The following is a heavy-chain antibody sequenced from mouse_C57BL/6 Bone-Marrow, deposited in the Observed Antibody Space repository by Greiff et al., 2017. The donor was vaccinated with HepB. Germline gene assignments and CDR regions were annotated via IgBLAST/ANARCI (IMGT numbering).Heavy chain of an antibody. CDR3: ARGYDYDGGVYAMDY. CDR2: ISSGSSTI. V-gene: IGHV5-17*01. J-gene: IGHJ4*01. D-gene: IGHD2-4*01. Sequence: EVKVVESGGGLVKPGGSLKLSCAASGFTFSDYGMHWVRQAPEKGLEWVAYISSGSSTIYYADTVKGRFTISRDNAKNTLFRQMTSLRSEDTAMYYCARGYDYDGGVYAMDYWGQGTSVTVSS. CDR1: GFTFSDYG.